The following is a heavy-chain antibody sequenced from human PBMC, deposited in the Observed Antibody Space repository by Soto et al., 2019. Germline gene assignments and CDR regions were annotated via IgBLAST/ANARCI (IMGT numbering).Heavy chain of an antibody. J-gene: IGHJ5*02. V-gene: IGHV3-11*01. D-gene: IGHD3-3*01. CDR2: ISSSGSTI. CDR3: ARAGGDFWSGSTPKNWFDP. CDR1: GFTFSDYY. Sequence: PGGSLRLSFAASGFTFSDYYMSWIRQAPGKGLEWVSYISSSGSTIYYADSVKGRFTISRDNAKNSLYLQMNSLRAEDTAVYYCARAGGDFWSGSTPKNWFDPWGQGTLVTVSS.